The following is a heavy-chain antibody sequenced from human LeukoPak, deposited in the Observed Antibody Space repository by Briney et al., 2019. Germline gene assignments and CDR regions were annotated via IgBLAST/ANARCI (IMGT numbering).Heavy chain of an antibody. CDR1: GFTFSSYA. V-gene: IGHV3-23*01. D-gene: IGHD2-15*01. CDR3: AKERAVVVVAATGFDY. Sequence: GGSLRLSCAASGFTFSSYAMSWVRQAPGKGLEWVSAISGSGGSTHYADSVKGRFTISRDNSKNTLYLQMNSLRAEDTAVYYCAKERAVVVVAATGFDYWGQGTLVTVSS. J-gene: IGHJ4*02. CDR2: ISGSGGST.